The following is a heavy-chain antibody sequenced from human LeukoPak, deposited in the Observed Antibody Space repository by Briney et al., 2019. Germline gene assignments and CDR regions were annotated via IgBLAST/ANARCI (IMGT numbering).Heavy chain of an antibody. D-gene: IGHD3-10*01. CDR2: IYSGGST. V-gene: IGHV3-66*01. J-gene: IGHJ4*02. CDR1: GFTVRNNY. CDR3: ATGERMVGGDGVDY. Sequence: GGSLRLSCAASGFTVRNNYMSWVRQAPGKGLEWVSVIYSGGSTYYADSVKGRFTISRDNSKNTLYLQMNSLRAEDTAVYFCATGERMVGGDGVDYWGQGTLVTVSS.